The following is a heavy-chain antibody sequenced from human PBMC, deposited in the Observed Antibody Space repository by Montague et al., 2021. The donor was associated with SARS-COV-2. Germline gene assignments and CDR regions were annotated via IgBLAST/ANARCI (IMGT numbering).Heavy chain of an antibody. CDR2: IYYSGST. CDR3: ARIRIGVWGSYRYFDY. D-gene: IGHD3-16*02. Sequence: SETLSLTCTVSGGSISSSSYYWSWIRQPPGKGLEWIGYIYYSGSTYYNPSLKSRVTISVDTSKNQFSLKLSSVTAADTAVYYCARIRIGVWGSYRYFDYWGQGTLVTVSS. CDR1: GGSISSSSYY. J-gene: IGHJ4*02. V-gene: IGHV4-39*01.